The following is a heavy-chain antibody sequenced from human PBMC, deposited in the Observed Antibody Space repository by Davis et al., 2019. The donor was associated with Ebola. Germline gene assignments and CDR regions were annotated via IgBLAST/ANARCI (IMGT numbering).Heavy chain of an antibody. Sequence: AASVKVSCKTAGYTFTSYGLSWMRQAPGQGLEWLGWISGYTGDTKYTQEFQGRVTMTTDTSTSTAYMELRSLRSDDTAVYYCARDRLYCASGDGQVVRCLLSDYWGQGTLVTVSS. CDR1: GYTFTSYG. J-gene: IGHJ4*02. V-gene: IGHV1-18*04. CDR2: ISGYTGDT. CDR3: ARDRLYCASGDGQVVRCLLSDY. D-gene: IGHD6-6*01.